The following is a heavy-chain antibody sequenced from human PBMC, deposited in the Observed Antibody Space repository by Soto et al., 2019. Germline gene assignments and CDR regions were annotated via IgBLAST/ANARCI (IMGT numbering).Heavy chain of an antibody. D-gene: IGHD6-6*01. Sequence: QVQLVQSGAEVKKPGSSVKVSCKASGGTFSSYAISWVRQAPGQGLEWMGGIIPIFGTANYAQKFQGRVTITADESTSTAYMELSSLRSEDTAVDYCARGLEYSSSFGDAFDIWGQGTMVTVSS. J-gene: IGHJ3*02. CDR3: ARGLEYSSSFGDAFDI. CDR2: IIPIFGTA. V-gene: IGHV1-69*01. CDR1: GGTFSSYA.